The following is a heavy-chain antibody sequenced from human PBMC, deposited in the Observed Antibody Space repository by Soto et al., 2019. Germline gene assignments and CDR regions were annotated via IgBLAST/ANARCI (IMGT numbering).Heavy chain of an antibody. Sequence: QVQLQESGPGLVQPSETLSLTCTVSDGSITGYYWSWIRQPPGKGPEWIGNIHYSGSTNYNPSLKSRVTISVDTAKNQFSLRLSSVTAAETAVYYCARHSYYSNPLRFDPWGQGTLVTVSS. CDR2: IHYSGST. CDR1: DGSITGYY. J-gene: IGHJ5*02. V-gene: IGHV4-59*08. D-gene: IGHD4-4*01. CDR3: ARHSYYSNPLRFDP.